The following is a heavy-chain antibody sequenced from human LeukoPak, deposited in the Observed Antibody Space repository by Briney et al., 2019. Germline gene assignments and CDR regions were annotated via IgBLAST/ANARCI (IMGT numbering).Heavy chain of an antibody. V-gene: IGHV4-34*01. Sequence: SETLSLTCAVYGGSFSGYYWSWIRQPPGKGLEWIGEINHSGSANYNPSLKSRVTISVDTSKNQFSLKLSSATAADTAVYYCARGPVGIIDYWGQGTLVTVSS. J-gene: IGHJ4*02. D-gene: IGHD1-1*01. CDR2: INHSGSA. CDR3: ARGPVGIIDY. CDR1: GGSFSGYY.